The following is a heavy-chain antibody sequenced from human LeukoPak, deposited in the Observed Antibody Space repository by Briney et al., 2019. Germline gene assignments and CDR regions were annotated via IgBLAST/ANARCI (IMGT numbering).Heavy chain of an antibody. CDR3: ARHLSDIAYCGGDCYFAFDI. CDR2: IYPGDSDT. V-gene: IGHV5-51*01. Sequence: GESLKISCKGSGHSFTSYWIGWVRQMPGKGLEWMGIIYPGDSDTRYSPSFQGQVTISADKSISTAYLQWSSLKASDTAMYYCARHLSDIAYCGGDCYFAFDIWGQGTMVTVSS. J-gene: IGHJ3*02. D-gene: IGHD2-21*02. CDR1: GHSFTSYW.